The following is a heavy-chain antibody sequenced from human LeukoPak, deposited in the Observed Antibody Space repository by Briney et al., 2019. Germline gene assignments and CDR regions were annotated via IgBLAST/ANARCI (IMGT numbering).Heavy chain of an antibody. CDR2: VSGGGGGT. D-gene: IGHD3-22*01. Sequence: PGGSLRLSCAASGFTFSSYAMSWVRQAPGKGLEWVSAVSGGGGGTYYADSVKGRFTISRDNSKNTPYLRMNSLRADDTAVYYCAKVLYYYDSSGYYSGAFDIWGQGTMVTVSS. CDR3: AKVLYYYDSSGYYSGAFDI. V-gene: IGHV3-23*01. CDR1: GFTFSSYA. J-gene: IGHJ3*02.